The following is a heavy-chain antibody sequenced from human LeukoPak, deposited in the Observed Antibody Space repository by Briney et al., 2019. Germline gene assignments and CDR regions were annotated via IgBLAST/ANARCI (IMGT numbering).Heavy chain of an antibody. CDR2: ISSSGSTI. Sequence: GGSLRLSCAASGFTFSSYEMNWVRQAPGKGLEWVSYISSSGSTIYYADSVKGRFTISRDNAKNSLYLQMNSLRAEDTAVYYCARAPKYSRDWFDPWGQGTLVTVSS. J-gene: IGHJ5*02. V-gene: IGHV3-48*03. D-gene: IGHD6-6*01. CDR1: GFTFSSYE. CDR3: ARAPKYSRDWFDP.